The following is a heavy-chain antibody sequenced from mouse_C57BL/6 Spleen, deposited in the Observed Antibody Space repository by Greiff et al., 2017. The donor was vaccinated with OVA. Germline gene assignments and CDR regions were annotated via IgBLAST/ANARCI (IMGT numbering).Heavy chain of an antibody. D-gene: IGHD1-1*01. CDR3: ASYGSSSYAMDY. Sequence: QVQLQQPGAELVRPGTSVKLSCKASGYTFTSYWMHWVKQRPGQGLEWIGVIDPSDSYTNYNQKFKGKATLTVVTSSSTAYMQHSSLTSEDSAVYYCASYGSSSYAMDYWGQGTSVTVSS. CDR2: IDPSDSYT. J-gene: IGHJ4*01. CDR1: GYTFTSYW. V-gene: IGHV1-59*01.